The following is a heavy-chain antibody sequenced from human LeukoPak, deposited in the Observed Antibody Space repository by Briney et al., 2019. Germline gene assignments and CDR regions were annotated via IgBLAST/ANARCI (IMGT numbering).Heavy chain of an antibody. CDR2: ISGGGGST. CDR1: GFTVSSNY. V-gene: IGHV3-23*01. D-gene: IGHD5-12*01. Sequence: GGSLRLSCAASGFTVSSNYMSWVRQAPGKGLEWVSAISGGGGSTYYADSVKGRFTISRDNSKNTLYLQMNSLRAEDTAVYYCAKGVWLRFYYFDYWGQGTLVTVSS. J-gene: IGHJ4*02. CDR3: AKGVWLRFYYFDY.